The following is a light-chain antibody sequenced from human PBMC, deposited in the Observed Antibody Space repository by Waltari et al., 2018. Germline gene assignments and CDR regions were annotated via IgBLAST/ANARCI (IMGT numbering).Light chain of an antibody. Sequence: QSVLTQPPSVSAAPGQKVTISCSGSSSNIGSSYVSWYQQLPGTAPKLLIYDNNERLSEIPDGFSGSKSGTSATLGITGLQTGDEADYYCATWDTSLRAGVFGGGTKLTVL. CDR3: ATWDTSLRAGV. J-gene: IGLJ2*01. CDR2: DNN. CDR1: SSNIGSSY. V-gene: IGLV1-51*01.